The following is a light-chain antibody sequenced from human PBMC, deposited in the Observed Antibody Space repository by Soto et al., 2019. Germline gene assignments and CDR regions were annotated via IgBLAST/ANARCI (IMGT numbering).Light chain of an antibody. V-gene: IGLV2-14*01. CDR3: SSYTTSSTVV. CDR1: SSDVGRYNY. CDR2: DVS. J-gene: IGLJ3*02. Sequence: QSALTQPASVSGSPGQSITISCTGTSSDVGRYNYVSWYQQHPGKAPKLMIYDVSIRPSGVSNRFSGSKSGNTASLTISELQAEDEADYYCSSYTTSSTVVFGGGTKLTVL.